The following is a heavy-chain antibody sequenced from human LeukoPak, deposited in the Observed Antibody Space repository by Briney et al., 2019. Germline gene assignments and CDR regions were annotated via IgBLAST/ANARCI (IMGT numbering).Heavy chain of an antibody. CDR2: ISGDGGST. D-gene: IGHD6-19*01. CDR3: ARASETSGWYDY. V-gene: IGHV3-43*02. CDR1: GFIFDNYA. J-gene: IGHJ4*02. Sequence: GGSLRLSCAAPGFIFDNYAIHWVRQAPGKGLEWVSLISGDGGSTFYADSVRGRFTIPRDNARKSLSLQMSSLRSEDTALYYCARASETSGWYDYWGQGTLVTVSS.